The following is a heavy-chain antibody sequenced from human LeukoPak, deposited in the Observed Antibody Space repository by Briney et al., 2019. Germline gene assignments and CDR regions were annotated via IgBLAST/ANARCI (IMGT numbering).Heavy chain of an antibody. CDR1: GFTFSSYG. D-gene: IGHD5-12*01. CDR2: ISYDGSNK. J-gene: IGHJ4*02. CDR3: AKEGSWEYSGYACDY. Sequence: PGGSLRLSCAASGFTFSSYGVHWVRQAPGKGLEWVAVISYDGSNKYYADSVKGRFTISRDNSKNTLYLQMNSLRAEDTAVYYCAKEGSWEYSGYACDYWGQGTLVTVSS. V-gene: IGHV3-30*18.